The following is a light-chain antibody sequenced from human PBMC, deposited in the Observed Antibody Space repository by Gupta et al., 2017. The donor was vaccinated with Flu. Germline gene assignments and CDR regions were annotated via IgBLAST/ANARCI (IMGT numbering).Light chain of an antibody. Sequence: PSLLSASVGDRVTITWRASQGISNYLAWFQQRPVKAPKSLIYAASTVHSGVPSTFSGSGSGTDFTLTISIRQPEDFANYYCQQDDSSPWTFGQGTKVEIK. V-gene: IGKV1-16*01. CDR1: QGISNY. CDR3: QQDDSSPWT. CDR2: AAS. J-gene: IGKJ1*01.